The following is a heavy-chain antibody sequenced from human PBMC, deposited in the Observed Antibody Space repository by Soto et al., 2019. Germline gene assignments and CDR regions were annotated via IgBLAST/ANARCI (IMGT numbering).Heavy chain of an antibody. CDR1: GITFSIYN. V-gene: IGHV3-48*02. D-gene: IGHD3-10*01. CDR3: ARDDWVIRGAISLPFDF. J-gene: IGHJ4*02. CDR2: ISSSGSMI. Sequence: GGSLRLSCVASGITFSIYNMNCVLQAPGKGLEWISYISSSGSMIYYTDSVEGRFTISRDNAKNSLYLQMNSLRDEDTAVYYCARDDWVIRGAISLPFDFWGPGTLVTVS.